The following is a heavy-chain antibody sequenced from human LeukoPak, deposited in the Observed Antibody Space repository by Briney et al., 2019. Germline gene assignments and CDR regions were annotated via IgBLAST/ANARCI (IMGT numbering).Heavy chain of an antibody. J-gene: IGHJ4*02. D-gene: IGHD5-18*01. V-gene: IGHV1-46*01. CDR1: GYTFTSYY. Sequence: ASVKVSCKASGYTFTSYYMHWVRQAPGQGLEWMGIINPSGGSTSYAQKFQGRVTMTRDMSTSTVYMELSSLGSEDTAVYYCARVGYSYGFSFDYWGQGTLVTVSS. CDR2: INPSGGST. CDR3: ARVGYSYGFSFDY.